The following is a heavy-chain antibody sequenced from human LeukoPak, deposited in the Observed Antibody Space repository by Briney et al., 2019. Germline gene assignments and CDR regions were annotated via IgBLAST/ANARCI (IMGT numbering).Heavy chain of an antibody. CDR3: AREAMIVVVASGNGAFDI. CDR1: GGTFSSYA. V-gene: IGHV1-69*05. D-gene: IGHD3-22*01. CDR2: IIPIFGTA. J-gene: IGHJ3*02. Sequence: SVEVSCKASGGTFSSYAISWVRQAPGQGLEWMGRIIPIFGTANYAQKFQGRVTITTDESTSTAYMELSSLRSEDTAVYYCAREAMIVVVASGNGAFDIWGQGTMVTVSS.